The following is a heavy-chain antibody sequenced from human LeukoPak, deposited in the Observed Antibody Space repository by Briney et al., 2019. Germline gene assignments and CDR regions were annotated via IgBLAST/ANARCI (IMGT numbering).Heavy chain of an antibody. D-gene: IGHD5-18*01. CDR1: GGTFSSYS. CDR2: IIPIFGTA. Sequence: SVKVSCKASGGTFSSYSVSWVRQAPGQGLEWMGRIIPIFGTANYAQKFQGRVTITTDESTSTAYMELSSLRSEDTAVYYCASKHLRGYSYDPAEVYFDYWDQGTLVTVSS. CDR3: ASKHLRGYSYDPAEVYFDY. J-gene: IGHJ4*02. V-gene: IGHV1-69*05.